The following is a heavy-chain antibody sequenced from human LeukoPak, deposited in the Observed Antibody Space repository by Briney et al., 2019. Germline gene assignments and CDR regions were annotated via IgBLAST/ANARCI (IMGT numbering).Heavy chain of an antibody. D-gene: IGHD4-17*01. V-gene: IGHV4-34*01. CDR3: AREVPYGDYQDGEGFDP. J-gene: IGHJ5*02. CDR1: GGSFSGYY. CDR2: INHSGST. Sequence: SETLSLTCAVYGGSFSGYYWSWIRQPPGKGLEWIGEINHSGSTNYNPSLKSRVTISVDTSKNQFSLKLSSVTAADTAVYYCAREVPYGDYQDGEGFDPWGQGTLVTVSS.